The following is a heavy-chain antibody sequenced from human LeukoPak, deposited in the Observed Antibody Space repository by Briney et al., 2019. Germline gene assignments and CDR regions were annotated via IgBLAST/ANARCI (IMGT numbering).Heavy chain of an antibody. CDR3: ARVPIVVVPAYYYYYGMDV. V-gene: IGHV3-74*01. D-gene: IGHD2-2*01. Sequence: GGSLRLSCAASGFTFSSYWMHWVRQAPGKGLVWVSRINSDGSSTSYADSVKGRFTIPRDNAKNTLYLQMNSLRAEDTAVYYCARVPIVVVPAYYYYYGMDVWGKGTTVTVSS. CDR2: INSDGSST. CDR1: GFTFSSYW. J-gene: IGHJ6*04.